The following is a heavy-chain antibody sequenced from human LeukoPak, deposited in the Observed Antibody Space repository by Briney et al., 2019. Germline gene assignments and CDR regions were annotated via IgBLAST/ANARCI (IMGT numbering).Heavy chain of an antibody. Sequence: ASETLSLTCTVSGGSISSYYWSWIRQPAGKGLEWIGRIYTSGSTNYNPSLKSRVTISVDTSKNQFSLNLRSVTAADTAVYYCARARITTYNWFDPWGQGTLVTVSS. J-gene: IGHJ5*02. CDR2: IYTSGST. CDR3: ARARITTYNWFDP. V-gene: IGHV4-4*07. D-gene: IGHD3-3*01. CDR1: GGSISSYY.